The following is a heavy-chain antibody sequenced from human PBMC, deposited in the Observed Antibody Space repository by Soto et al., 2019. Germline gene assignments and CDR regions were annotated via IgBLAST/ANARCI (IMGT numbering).Heavy chain of an antibody. CDR3: ARVMGTDGWSNQAFVL. CDR2: ISGSGGST. J-gene: IGHJ3*01. CDR1: GFTFSSYA. V-gene: IGHV3-23*01. Sequence: GGSLRLSCAASGFTFSSYAMSWVRQAPGKGLEWVSAISGSGGSTYYADSVKGRFTISRDNSKNTLYLQMNSLRAEDTAVYYCARVMGTDGWSNQAFVLWGQGTMVTVSS. D-gene: IGHD2-15*01.